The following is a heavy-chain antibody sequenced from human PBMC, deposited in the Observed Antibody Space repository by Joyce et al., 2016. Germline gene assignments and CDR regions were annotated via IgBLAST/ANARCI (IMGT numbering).Heavy chain of an antibody. CDR1: GDSINNGDYS. D-gene: IGHD2-21*01. Sequence: QVQLQESGPGLVRPSQTLSLTCIVSGDSINNGDYSWSWIRQAPGKGLEWIGDIIDVGDNHGNPALKSRLTISVATSKNQFSLNLTSVTAADTAVYYGAGSKVIQNYYAVNVWGLGTSVIVSS. CDR3: AGSKVIQNYYAVNV. CDR2: IIDVGDN. J-gene: IGHJ6*02. V-gene: IGHV4-30-4*01.